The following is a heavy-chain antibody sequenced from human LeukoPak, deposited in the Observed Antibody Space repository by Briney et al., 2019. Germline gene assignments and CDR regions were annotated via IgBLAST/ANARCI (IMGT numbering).Heavy chain of an antibody. CDR1: GFTFSSYA. D-gene: IGHD2-2*01. J-gene: IGHJ4*02. CDR3: AKVVMDCSSTSCYADFDY. Sequence: PGGSLRLSCAASGFTFSSYAMSWVRQAPGKGLEWVSAISGSGGSTYYADSVKGRFTISRDNSKNTLYLQMNSLRAEDTAVYYCAKVVMDCSSTSCYADFDYWGQGTLVTVSS. CDR2: ISGSGGST. V-gene: IGHV3-23*01.